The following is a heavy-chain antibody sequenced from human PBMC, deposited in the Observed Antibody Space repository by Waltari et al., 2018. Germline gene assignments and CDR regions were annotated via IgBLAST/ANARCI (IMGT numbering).Heavy chain of an antibody. CDR3: AKFAGGGYIFRSDAFDI. Sequence: QVQLVESGGGVVQPGTSLRLSCVASGVTFNTYAMPGFRQVPGKGLEWVAVILYDGSNKNYADSVKGRFTISRDNSKSTLYLEMNSLRPEDTAVYFCAKFAGGGYIFRSDAFDIWGQGTMVTVSP. D-gene: IGHD1-26*01. CDR1: GVTFNTYA. V-gene: IGHV3-30*18. J-gene: IGHJ3*02. CDR2: ILYDGSNK.